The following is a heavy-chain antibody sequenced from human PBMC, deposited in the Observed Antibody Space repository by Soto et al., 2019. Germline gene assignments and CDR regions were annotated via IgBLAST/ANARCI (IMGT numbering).Heavy chain of an antibody. CDR2: IYYSGST. D-gene: IGHD2-2*02. CDR3: AGEGYCSSSCCYTASNWFYP. CDR1: GGSISSSSYY. Sequence: SETLSLTCTVSGGSISSSSYYWGWIRLPPGKGLEWIGSIYYSGSTYYNPSLKSRVTISVDTSKNQFSLKLSSVTAADTAVYYCAGEGYCSSSCCYTASNWFYPWGQGTLVPVSS. V-gene: IGHV4-39*01. J-gene: IGHJ5*02.